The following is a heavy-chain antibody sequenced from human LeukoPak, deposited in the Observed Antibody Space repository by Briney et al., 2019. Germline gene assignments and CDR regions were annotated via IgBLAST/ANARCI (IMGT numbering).Heavy chain of an antibody. J-gene: IGHJ3*02. Sequence: PSETLSLTCAVYGGSFSGYYWSWIRQPPGKGLEWIGEISHSGSTNYNPSLKSRVTISVDTSKKQFSLKLSSVTAADTALYYCARHYYDFWGGSGYAFDMWGQGTMVTVSS. CDR1: GGSFSGYY. CDR3: ARHYYDFWGGSGYAFDM. CDR2: ISHSGST. D-gene: IGHD3-3*01. V-gene: IGHV4-34*01.